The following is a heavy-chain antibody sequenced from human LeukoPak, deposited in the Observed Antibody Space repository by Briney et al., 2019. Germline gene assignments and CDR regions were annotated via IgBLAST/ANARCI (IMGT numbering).Heavy chain of an antibody. J-gene: IGHJ4*02. CDR1: GFTFSDHP. V-gene: IGHV3-30*04. CDR2: IGSDGTKK. CDR3: ARQMTSTRLFDS. D-gene: IGHD5/OR15-5a*01. Sequence: GGSLGLSCVASGFTFSDHPFHWVRQSPDKGLEWVALIGSDGTKKYYADSVQGRFTVSRENSKNTLFLQMNTLRADDTAVYFCARQMTSTRLFDSWGQGTLVTVSS.